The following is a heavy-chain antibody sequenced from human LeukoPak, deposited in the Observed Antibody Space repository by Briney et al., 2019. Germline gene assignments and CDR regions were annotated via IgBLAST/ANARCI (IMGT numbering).Heavy chain of an antibody. V-gene: IGHV1-8*01. CDR2: MNPNSGNT. D-gene: IGHD3-22*01. CDR3: ARGLSRAPDYYDSSGYQDY. Sequence: ASVKVSCKASGYTFTSYVINRVRQATGQGLEWMGWMNPNSGNTGYAQKFQGRVTMTSNTSISTAYMELSSLRSEDTAVYYCARGLSRAPDYYDSSGYQDYWGQGTLVTVSS. J-gene: IGHJ4*02. CDR1: GYTFTSYV.